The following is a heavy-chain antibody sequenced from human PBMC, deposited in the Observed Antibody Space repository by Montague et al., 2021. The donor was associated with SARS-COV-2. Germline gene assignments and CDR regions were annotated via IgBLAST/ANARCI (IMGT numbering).Heavy chain of an antibody. V-gene: IGHV4-39*01. CDR3: ARPLVRGAPKAFDI. CDR2: IYYSGTT. CDR1: GGSITRNYY. D-gene: IGHD3-10*01. J-gene: IGHJ3*02. Sequence: SETLSLTCTVSGGSITRNYYWGWIRQPPGKGLEWVGNIYYSGTTFINPSLKSRVTISVDASKNQFSLNLTSVTAADTAVYYCARPLVRGAPKAFDIWGQGAWVIVSS.